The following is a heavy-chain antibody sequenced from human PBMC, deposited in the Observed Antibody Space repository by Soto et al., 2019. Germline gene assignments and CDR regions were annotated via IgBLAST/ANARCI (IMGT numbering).Heavy chain of an antibody. V-gene: IGHV4-34*01. CDR3: VGARGRLVGFDY. J-gene: IGHJ4*02. CDR1: SESLSGYY. Sequence: QVQLQQWGAGLLKPSETLSLTCAVNSESLSGYYWSWIRQSPGKGLEWIGEIDGSGHTNYSPSLMSLVSMSVDTSKNHFSLNLYAVSAADTAAYYCVGARGRLVGFDYWGQGPLVTVSS. CDR2: IDGSGHT. D-gene: IGHD1-26*01.